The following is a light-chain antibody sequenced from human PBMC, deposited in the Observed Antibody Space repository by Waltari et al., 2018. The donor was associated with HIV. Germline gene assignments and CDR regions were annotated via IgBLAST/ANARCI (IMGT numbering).Light chain of an antibody. CDR1: QNIGTY. J-gene: IGKJ3*01. Sequence: DIQMTQSRPALSASVGDRVIITCRASQNIGTYLNWYQQKPGEAPKALIYRASTLQSGVSSRFSGSGSGTEFTLTITSLQSEDFVTYICQQSFSSPTFGPGTKLEI. CDR2: RAS. CDR3: QQSFSSPT. V-gene: IGKV1-39*01.